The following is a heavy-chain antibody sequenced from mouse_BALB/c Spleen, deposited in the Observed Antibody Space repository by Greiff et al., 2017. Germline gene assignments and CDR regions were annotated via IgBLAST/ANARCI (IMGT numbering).Heavy chain of an antibody. Sequence: EVKLVESGGGLVQPGGSRKLSCAASGFTFSSFGMHWVRQAPEKGLEWVAYISSGSSTIYYADTVKGRFTISRDNPKNTLFLQMTSLRSEDTAMYYCARRYGSSSYYAMDYWGQGTSVTVSS. CDR1: GFTFSSFG. D-gene: IGHD1-1*01. V-gene: IGHV5-17*02. CDR2: ISSGSSTI. J-gene: IGHJ4*01. CDR3: ARRYGSSSYYAMDY.